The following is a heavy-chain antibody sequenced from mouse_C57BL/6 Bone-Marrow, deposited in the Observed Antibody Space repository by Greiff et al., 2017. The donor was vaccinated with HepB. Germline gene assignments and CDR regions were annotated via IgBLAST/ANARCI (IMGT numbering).Heavy chain of an antibody. CDR1: GFTFSSYG. J-gene: IGHJ3*01. V-gene: IGHV5-6*01. Sequence: EVQLVESGGDLVKPGGSLKLSCAASGFTFSSYGMSWVRQTPDKRLEWVATISSGGSYTYYPDSVKGRFTISRDNAKNTLYLQMSSLKSEDTAMYYCARRELGSFAYWGQGTLVTVSA. D-gene: IGHD4-1*01. CDR2: ISSGGSYT. CDR3: ARRELGSFAY.